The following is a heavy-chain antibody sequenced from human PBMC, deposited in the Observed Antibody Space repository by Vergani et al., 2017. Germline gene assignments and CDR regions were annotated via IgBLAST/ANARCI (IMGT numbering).Heavy chain of an antibody. V-gene: IGHV4-34*01. CDR3: AREMYSSSWYRKEGGGHP. Sequence: QVQLQQWGAGLLKPSETLSLTCAVYGGSFSGYYWSWIRQPPGKGLEWIGEINHSGSTNYNPSLKSRVTISVDTSKNQFSLKLSSVTAADTAVYYCAREMYSSSWYRKEGGGHPWGQGTLVTVSS. CDR1: GGSFSGYY. CDR2: INHSGST. J-gene: IGHJ5*02. D-gene: IGHD6-13*01.